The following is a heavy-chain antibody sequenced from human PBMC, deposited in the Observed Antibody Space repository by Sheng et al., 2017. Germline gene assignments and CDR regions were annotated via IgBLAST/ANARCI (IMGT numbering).Heavy chain of an antibody. CDR1: GFTVSSNY. CDR2: IYSGGST. CDR3: ARVRVGFGYYDSQIEGYYYMDV. D-gene: IGHD3-22*01. V-gene: IGHV3-66*02. J-gene: IGHJ6*03. Sequence: EVQLVESGGGLVQPGGSLRLSCAASGFTVSSNYMSWVRQAPGKGLEWVSVIYSGGSTYYADSVKGRFTISRDNSKNTLYLQMNSLRAEDTAVYYCARVRVGFGYYDSQIEGYYYMDVWGKGTTVTVSS.